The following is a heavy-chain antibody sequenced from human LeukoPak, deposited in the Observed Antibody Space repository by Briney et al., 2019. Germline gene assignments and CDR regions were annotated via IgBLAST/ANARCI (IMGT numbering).Heavy chain of an antibody. D-gene: IGHD2-8*01. CDR2: INPSGGST. Sequence: ASVKVSCEASGSTFTDYYMHWVRQAPGQGLEWMGIINPSGGSTSYAQKFQGRVTMTRDMSTSTVYMELSSLRSEDTAVYYCARGYCTNGVCPNWFDPWGQGTLVTVSS. CDR1: GSTFTDYY. CDR3: ARGYCTNGVCPNWFDP. J-gene: IGHJ5*02. V-gene: IGHV1-46*01.